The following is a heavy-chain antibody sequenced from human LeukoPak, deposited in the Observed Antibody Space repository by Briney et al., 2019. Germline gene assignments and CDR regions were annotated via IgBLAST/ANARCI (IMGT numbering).Heavy chain of an antibody. Sequence: GASVKVSCKTSGGTFSSYAISWVRRAPGQGLEWMGRIIPVFGIANYAQKFQGRVTITADKSTSTAYMELGSLRSEDTAVYYCARVDDYADYWGQGTLVTVSS. CDR3: ARVDDYADY. V-gene: IGHV1-69*04. D-gene: IGHD4-17*01. CDR2: IIPVFGIA. CDR1: GGTFSSYA. J-gene: IGHJ4*02.